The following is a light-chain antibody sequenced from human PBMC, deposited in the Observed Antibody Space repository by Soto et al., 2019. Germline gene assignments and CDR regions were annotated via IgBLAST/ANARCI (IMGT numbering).Light chain of an antibody. CDR3: QQYNNWPPIT. CDR1: QSVSSN. J-gene: IGKJ5*01. Sequence: ISLTQSPATLSVSPGERATLSCRASQSVSSNLAWYQQKPGQAPRLFIYGASTRATGIPARFSGSGSGTEFTLTISSLQSEDFAIYYCQQYNNWPPITFGQGTRLEI. CDR2: GAS. V-gene: IGKV3-15*01.